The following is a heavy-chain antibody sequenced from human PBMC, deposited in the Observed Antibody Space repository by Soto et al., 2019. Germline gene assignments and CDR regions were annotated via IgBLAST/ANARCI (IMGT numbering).Heavy chain of an antibody. Sequence: QVQLQESGPGLVKPSQTLSLTCTVSGGSISSGGYYWSWIRQHPGQGLEWIGYIYYSGSTYYNPSLKSRFTISVDTSKNQFSLKLSSVTAADTAVYYCARALATTYYDFWSGYPAYNWFDPWGQGTLVTVSS. CDR3: ARALATTYYDFWSGYPAYNWFDP. V-gene: IGHV4-31*03. CDR2: IYYSGST. CDR1: GGSISSGGYY. J-gene: IGHJ5*02. D-gene: IGHD3-3*01.